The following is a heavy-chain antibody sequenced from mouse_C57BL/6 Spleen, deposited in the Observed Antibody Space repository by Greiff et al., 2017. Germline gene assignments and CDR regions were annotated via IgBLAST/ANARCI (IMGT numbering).Heavy chain of an antibody. CDR1: GYTFTSYW. D-gene: IGHD1-1*01. Sequence: VQLQQPGTELVKPGASVKLSCKASGYTFTSYWMHWVKQRPGQGLEWIGNINPSNGGTNYNEKFKSKATLTVDKSSSTAYMQLSSLTSEDSAVYYCARWGYYGSSYNYYAMDYWGQGTSVTVSS. CDR2: INPSNGGT. CDR3: ARWGYYGSSYNYYAMDY. J-gene: IGHJ4*01. V-gene: IGHV1-53*01.